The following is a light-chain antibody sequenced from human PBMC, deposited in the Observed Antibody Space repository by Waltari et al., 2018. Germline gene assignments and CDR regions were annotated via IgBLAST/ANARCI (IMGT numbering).Light chain of an antibody. CDR2: GAT. CDR3: FSFVAANSFV. V-gene: IGLV2-23*01. Sequence: QSALTQPAPVSGSPGQSITPPCPGTSHATGNYSLASWYQQRPGEAPKLLMYGATKRPSGVSNRFSGSKSGKTASLTISGLQTEDEADYYCFSFVAANSFVFGPGTKVTVL. J-gene: IGLJ1*01. CDR1: SHATGNYSL.